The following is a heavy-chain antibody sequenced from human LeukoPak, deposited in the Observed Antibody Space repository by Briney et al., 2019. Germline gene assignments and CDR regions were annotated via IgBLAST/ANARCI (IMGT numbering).Heavy chain of an antibody. CDR3: ARWKGTYYDFWSGYQY. Sequence: ASVKVSCKASGYTFTSYGISWVRQAPGQGLEWMGWISAYNGNTNYAQKLQGRVTMTTDTSTSTAYMELWSLRSDDTAVYYCARWKGTYYDFWSGYQYWGQGTLVTVSS. CDR2: ISAYNGNT. D-gene: IGHD3-3*01. CDR1: GYTFTSYG. J-gene: IGHJ4*02. V-gene: IGHV1-18*01.